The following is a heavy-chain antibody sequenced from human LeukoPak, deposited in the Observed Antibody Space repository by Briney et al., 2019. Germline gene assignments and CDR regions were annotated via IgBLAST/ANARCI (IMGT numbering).Heavy chain of an antibody. CDR2: IYYSGST. CDR3: ARASGRWLQQVAAFDI. J-gene: IGHJ3*02. V-gene: IGHV4-59*01. Sequence: SETLSLTCTVSGGSISSYYWSWIWQPPGKGLEWIGYIYYSGSTNYNPHLKSRVTISVDTSKNQFSLKLSSVTAADTAVYYCARASGRWLQQVAAFDIWGQGTMVTVSS. D-gene: IGHD5-24*01. CDR1: GGSISSYY.